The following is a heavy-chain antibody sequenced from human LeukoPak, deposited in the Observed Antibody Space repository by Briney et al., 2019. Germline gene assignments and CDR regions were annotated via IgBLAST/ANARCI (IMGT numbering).Heavy chain of an antibody. CDR2: ISASGATT. D-gene: IGHD2-21*02. V-gene: IGHV3-48*03. CDR1: GFTFSSYE. J-gene: IGHJ4*02. Sequence: GGSLSLSCEASGFTFSSYEMNWVRQAPGKGLEWVSYISASGATTYYADSVKGRFTISRDNAKNSLYLQMNSLRVEDTALYYCAREFVVVTGAYLDYWGQGTEVTVSS. CDR3: AREFVVVTGAYLDY.